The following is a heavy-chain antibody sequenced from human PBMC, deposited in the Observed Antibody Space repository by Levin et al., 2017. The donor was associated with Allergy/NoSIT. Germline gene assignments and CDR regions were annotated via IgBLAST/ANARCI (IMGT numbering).Heavy chain of an antibody. CDR1: GFTFGDYA. V-gene: IGHV3-49*03. CDR3: TRDPRGDYGDYFDY. J-gene: IGHJ4*02. D-gene: IGHD4-17*01. Sequence: GESLKISCTTSGFTFGDYAVSWFRQAPGKGLEWVGFIRGKAYGGTTEYAASVKGRFTISRDDSKSIAYLQMNSLKTDDTAVYYCTRDPRGDYGDYFDYWGQGTLVTVSS. CDR2: IRGKAYGGTT.